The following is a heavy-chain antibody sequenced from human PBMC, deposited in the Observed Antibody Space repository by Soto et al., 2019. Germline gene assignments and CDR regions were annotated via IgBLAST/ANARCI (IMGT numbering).Heavy chain of an antibody. CDR3: ARGKGMEENYYYYGMDI. Sequence: ASVKVSCTASGYTFSTYAMHWVRQAPGQSLEWMGWINGGTGQTRYSQRFQDRVTITRDTSAKTTYMDLTSLRSGDTAVYYCARGKGMEENYYYYGMDIWGQGTTVTVSS. V-gene: IGHV1-3*01. D-gene: IGHD1-1*01. CDR1: GYTFSTYA. J-gene: IGHJ6*02. CDR2: INGGTGQT.